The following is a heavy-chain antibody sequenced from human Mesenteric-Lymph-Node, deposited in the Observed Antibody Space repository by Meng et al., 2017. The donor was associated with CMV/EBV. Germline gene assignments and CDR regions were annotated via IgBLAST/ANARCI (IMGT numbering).Heavy chain of an antibody. J-gene: IGHJ4*02. CDR1: SFSAYY. CDR2: INHSGST. CDR3: ARGRQYYGSGSYPPWAFYFDY. Sequence: SFSAYYWSWIRQPPGKGLEWIGEINHSGSTNYNPSLKSRVTISVDTSKNQFSLKLSSVTAADTALYYCARGRQYYGSGSYPPWAFYFDYWGQGTLVTV. D-gene: IGHD3-10*01. V-gene: IGHV4-34*01.